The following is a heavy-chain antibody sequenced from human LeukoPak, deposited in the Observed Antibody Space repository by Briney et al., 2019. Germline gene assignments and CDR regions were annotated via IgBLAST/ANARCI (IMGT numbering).Heavy chain of an antibody. D-gene: IGHD2-15*01. CDR1: GGSISSYY. J-gene: IGHJ5*02. Sequence: PSETLSLTCTVSGGSISSYYWSWIRQPPGKGLEWIGYIYYSGSTNYSPSLKSRVTMSVDTSKSQFSLKLSSVTAADTAVYYCARPFHCSGGSCYSAWGQGTLVTVSS. V-gene: IGHV4-59*01. CDR2: IYYSGST. CDR3: ARPFHCSGGSCYSA.